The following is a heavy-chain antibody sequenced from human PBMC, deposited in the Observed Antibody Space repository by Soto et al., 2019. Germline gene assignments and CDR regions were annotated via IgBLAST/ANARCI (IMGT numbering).Heavy chain of an antibody. J-gene: IGHJ4*02. D-gene: IGHD5-18*01. CDR2: INSDGSTT. V-gene: IGHV3-74*01. Sequence: EVQLVESGGGLVQPGGSLRLSCAASGFTFSSYWMYWVRQAPGKGLVWVSRINSDGSTTNYADSVKGRFNISRDNAKNTVYLQMNSLRVEDTAVYYCASLWVSDTAVVYWGQGTLVTVSS. CDR3: ASLWVSDTAVVY. CDR1: GFTFSSYW.